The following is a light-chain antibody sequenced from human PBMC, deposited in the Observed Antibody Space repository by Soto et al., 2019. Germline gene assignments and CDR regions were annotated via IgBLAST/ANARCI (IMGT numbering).Light chain of an antibody. Sequence: QSALTQPASVSGSPGQSITISCTGTSSDVGGYNYVSWYHQHPGKAPKLMIHEVTNRPSGVSNRFSGSKSGNTASLTISGLQAEDEADYYCSSYTSSSTLVFGGGTKVTVL. CDR3: SSYTSSSTLV. CDR2: EVT. V-gene: IGLV2-14*01. CDR1: SSDVGGYNY. J-gene: IGLJ3*02.